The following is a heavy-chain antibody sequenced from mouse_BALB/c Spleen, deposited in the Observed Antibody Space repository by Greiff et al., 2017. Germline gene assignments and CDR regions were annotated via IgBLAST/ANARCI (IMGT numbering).Heavy chain of an antibody. CDR1: GYTFSSYW. J-gene: IGHJ3*01. CDR2: ILPGSGST. V-gene: IGHV1-9*01. Sequence: VKLQESGAELMKPGASVKISCKATGYTFSSYWIEWVKQRPGHGLEWIGEILPGSGSTNYNEKFKGKATFTADTSSNTAYMQLSSLTSEDSAVYYCASVYYDYAWFAYWGQGTLVTVSA. D-gene: IGHD2-4*01. CDR3: ASVYYDYAWFAY.